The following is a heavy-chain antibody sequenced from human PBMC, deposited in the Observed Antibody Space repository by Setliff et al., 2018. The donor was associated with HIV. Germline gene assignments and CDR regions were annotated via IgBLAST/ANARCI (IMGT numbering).Heavy chain of an antibody. Sequence: ASVKVSCKASGGTFSSYAITWVRQVPGQGLEWMGWISGSGGETHYAQKFQGRVTLTTETPMTTAYMELRSLTSDDTAIYFCARGGGPSFYDTEPRHWGQGTLVTVSS. J-gene: IGHJ1*01. CDR2: ISGSGGET. V-gene: IGHV1-18*01. CDR1: GGTFSSYA. D-gene: IGHD2-15*01. CDR3: ARGGGPSFYDTEPRH.